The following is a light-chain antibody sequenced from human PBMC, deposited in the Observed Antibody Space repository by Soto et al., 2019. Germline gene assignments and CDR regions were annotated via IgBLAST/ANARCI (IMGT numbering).Light chain of an antibody. CDR3: SSYAGSNVV. CDR2: EVT. Sequence: QSVLTQPPSASGSPGQSVTISCTGTSSDVGGYNYVSWYQQHPGKPPKLMCYEVTKRPSGVPDRFSGSKSGNTASRTVSGLQAEDEADYYCSSYAGSNVVFGGGTKVTVL. V-gene: IGLV2-8*01. CDR1: SSDVGGYNY. J-gene: IGLJ2*01.